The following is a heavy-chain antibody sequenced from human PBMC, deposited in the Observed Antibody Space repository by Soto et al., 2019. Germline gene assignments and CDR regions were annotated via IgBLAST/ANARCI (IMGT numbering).Heavy chain of an antibody. CDR2: ISAYNGNT. Sequence: ASVKVSCKASGYTFTSYGISWVRQAPGQGLEWMGWISAYNGNTNYAQKLQGRVTMTTDTSTSTAYMELRSLRSDDTAVYYCVRRYCSGGSCYQNDYWGQGTLVTVAS. D-gene: IGHD2-15*01. V-gene: IGHV1-18*01. J-gene: IGHJ4*02. CDR1: GYTFTSYG. CDR3: VRRYCSGGSCYQNDY.